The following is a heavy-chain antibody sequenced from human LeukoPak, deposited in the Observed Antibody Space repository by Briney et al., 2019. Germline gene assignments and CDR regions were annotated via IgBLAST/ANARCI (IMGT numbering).Heavy chain of an antibody. CDR3: AREYNYYDSSGWDAFEI. V-gene: IGHV4-59*01. Sequence: SETLSLTCTVSGGSISTYCWNWIRQPPGKGLEWVGYIYYSGSTNYNPSRTGRVTISVDTSKNQFSLKLSSVTAADTAVYYCAREYNYYDSSGWDAFEIWGQGTMVTVSS. J-gene: IGHJ3*02. CDR1: GGSISTYC. CDR2: IYYSGST. D-gene: IGHD3-22*01.